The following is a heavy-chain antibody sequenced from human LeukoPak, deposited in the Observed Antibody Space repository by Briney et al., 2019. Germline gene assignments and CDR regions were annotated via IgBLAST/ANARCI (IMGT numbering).Heavy chain of an antibody. D-gene: IGHD6-13*01. Sequence: GSLRLTCAASGFTFSDYYMSWFRQAPGKGLEWVSYISSSGSTIYYADSVKGRFTISRDNTKNSLYLQMNSLRAEDTAVYYCASPILAAGDYWGQGTLVTVSS. CDR2: ISSSGSTI. CDR3: ASPILAAGDY. V-gene: IGHV3-11*04. J-gene: IGHJ4*02. CDR1: GFTFSDYY.